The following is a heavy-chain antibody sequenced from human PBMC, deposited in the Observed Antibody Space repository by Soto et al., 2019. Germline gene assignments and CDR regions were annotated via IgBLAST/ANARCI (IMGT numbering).Heavy chain of an antibody. CDR3: AKDQNYGGYPDWFDP. V-gene: IGHV3-9*01. Sequence: EVQLVESGGGLVQPGRSLRLSCAASGFTFDDYAMHWVRQAPGKGLEWVSGISWNSGSIGYADSVKGRFTISRDNAKNSLYLQMNSLRAEDTALYYCAKDQNYGGYPDWFDPWGQGTLLTVSS. CDR1: GFTFDDYA. CDR2: ISWNSGSI. J-gene: IGHJ5*02. D-gene: IGHD4-17*01.